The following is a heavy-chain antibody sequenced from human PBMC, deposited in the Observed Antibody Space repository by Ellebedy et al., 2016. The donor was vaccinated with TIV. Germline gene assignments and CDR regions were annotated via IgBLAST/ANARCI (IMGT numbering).Heavy chain of an antibody. D-gene: IGHD1-26*01. Sequence: MPSETLSLTCAVSGGSISSSNWWSWVRQPPGKGLEWIGEIYHSGSTNYNPSLKSRVTISVDKSKNQFSLKLSSVTAADTAVYYCARTKWELLRYFDYWGQGTLVTVSS. CDR1: GGSISSSNW. CDR2: IYHSGST. CDR3: ARTKWELLRYFDY. V-gene: IGHV4-4*02. J-gene: IGHJ4*02.